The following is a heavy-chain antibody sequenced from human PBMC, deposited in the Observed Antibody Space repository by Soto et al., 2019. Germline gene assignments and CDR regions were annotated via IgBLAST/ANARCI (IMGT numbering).Heavy chain of an antibody. CDR2: IDSSGNA. CDR1: GGSVSGSSHY. Sequence: QVQLQESGSGLVKPSETLSLTCSVSGGSVSGSSHYWNWIRQTPGKGLEWIGYIDSSGNANYSPSLKSRVTISVDTSKTQFSLKLSSVTAADTALYYCARGGTSTRRAVAGYFHYWGQGTQVIVSS. J-gene: IGHJ1*01. D-gene: IGHD1-7*01. V-gene: IGHV4-61*01. CDR3: ARGGTSTRRAVAGYFHY.